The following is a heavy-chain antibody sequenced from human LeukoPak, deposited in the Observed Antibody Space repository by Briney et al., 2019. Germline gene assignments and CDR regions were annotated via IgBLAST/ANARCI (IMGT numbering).Heavy chain of an antibody. Sequence: GGSLRLSCAASGFTFSSYAMSWVRQAPGKGLEWVSAISGSGGSTYYADSVKGRFTISRDNSKNTLYLQMNRLRADDTAVYYCVKDMTDCSSSNCYCWFDPWGQGTLVTVSS. CDR2: ISGSGGST. CDR1: GFTFSSYA. J-gene: IGHJ5*02. CDR3: VKDMTDCSSSNCYCWFDP. V-gene: IGHV3-23*01. D-gene: IGHD2-2*01.